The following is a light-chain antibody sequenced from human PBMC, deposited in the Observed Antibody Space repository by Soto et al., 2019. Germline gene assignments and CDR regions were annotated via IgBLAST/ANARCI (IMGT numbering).Light chain of an antibody. CDR3: QQYGSSTGT. V-gene: IGKV3-15*01. CDR1: QSVSSN. Sequence: EIVMTQSPVTLSVSPGERATLSCRASQSVSSNLAWYQQKPGQAPSLLIYGAFTRATGIPARFSGTGSGTEFTLTISRLEPEDFAVYYCQQYGSSTGTFGQGTKVDIK. J-gene: IGKJ1*01. CDR2: GAF.